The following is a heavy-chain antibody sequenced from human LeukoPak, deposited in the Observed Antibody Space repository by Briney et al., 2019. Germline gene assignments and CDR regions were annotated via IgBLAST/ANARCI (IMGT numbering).Heavy chain of an antibody. CDR2: ISSSGTYI. CDR1: GFTFNNYN. CDR3: ARASAGRSWGFDY. V-gene: IGHV3-21*06. Sequence: GGSLRLSCAASGFTFNNYNMNWVRQAPGKGLEWVSSISSSGTYIYYAASVRGRFTISRDNAENSLYLQLNSLRAEDTAVYYCARASAGRSWGFDYWGQGTLVTVSS. J-gene: IGHJ4*02. D-gene: IGHD3-16*01.